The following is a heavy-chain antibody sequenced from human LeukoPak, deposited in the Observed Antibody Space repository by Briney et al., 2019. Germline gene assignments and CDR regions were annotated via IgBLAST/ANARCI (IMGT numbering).Heavy chain of an antibody. V-gene: IGHV3-9*01. D-gene: IGHD6-13*01. CDR1: GFTFDDYA. CDR2: ISWNGGTI. CDR3: AKAQVATAAGPCDYGMDV. J-gene: IGHJ6*02. Sequence: GGSLRLSCAASGFTFDDYAMHWVRQAPGKGLEWVSGISWNGGTIGYADSVKGRFTISRDNTKNSLYLQMSSLRAEDTALYYCAKAQVATAAGPCDYGMDVWGQGTTVTVSS.